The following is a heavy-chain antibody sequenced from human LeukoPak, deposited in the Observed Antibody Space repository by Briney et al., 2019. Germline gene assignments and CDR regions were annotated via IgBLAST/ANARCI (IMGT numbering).Heavy chain of an antibody. D-gene: IGHD3-10*01. J-gene: IGHJ3*02. CDR2: IYTSGST. CDR1: AGSISSYY. Sequence: SETLSLTCTVSAGSISSYYWSWIRQPAGKGLEWIGRIYTSGSTNYNPSLKSRVTMSVDTSKNQFSLKLSSVTAADTAVYYCERDESLPMVRGVTIPGAFDIWGQGTMVTVSS. V-gene: IGHV4-4*07. CDR3: ERDESLPMVRGVTIPGAFDI.